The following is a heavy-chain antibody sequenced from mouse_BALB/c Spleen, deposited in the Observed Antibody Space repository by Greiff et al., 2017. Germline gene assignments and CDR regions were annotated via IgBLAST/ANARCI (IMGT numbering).Heavy chain of an antibody. CDR2: ISYDGSN. CDR1: GYSITSGYY. CDR3: ARDLYYYGSSYYAMDY. V-gene: IGHV3-6*02. Sequence: EVKLMESGPGLVKPSQSLSLTCSVTGYSITSGYYWNWIRQFPGNKLEWMGYISYDGSNNYNPSLKNRISITRDTSKNQFFLKLNSVTTEDTATYYCARDLYYYGSSYYAMDYWGQGTSVTVSS. D-gene: IGHD1-1*01. J-gene: IGHJ4*01.